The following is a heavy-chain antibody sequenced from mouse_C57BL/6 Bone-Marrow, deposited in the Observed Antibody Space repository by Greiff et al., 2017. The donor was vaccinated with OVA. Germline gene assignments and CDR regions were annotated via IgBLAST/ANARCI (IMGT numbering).Heavy chain of an antibody. J-gene: IGHJ2*01. Sequence: VQLQQSGAELVRPGASVKLSCTASGFNIKDDYMHWVKQRPEQGLEWIGWIDPENGDTEYASKFQGKATITADTSSNTAYLQLSSPTSEDTAVYYCTTYGGSDYFDYWGQGTTLTVSS. V-gene: IGHV14-4*01. CDR3: TTYGGSDYFDY. CDR1: GFNIKDDY. D-gene: IGHD1-1*01. CDR2: IDPENGDT.